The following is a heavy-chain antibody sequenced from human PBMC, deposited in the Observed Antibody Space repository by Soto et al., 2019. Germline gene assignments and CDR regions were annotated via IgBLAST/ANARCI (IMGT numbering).Heavy chain of an antibody. D-gene: IGHD3-22*01. V-gene: IGHV4-39*01. CDR2: IYYSGST. CDR1: GGSISSSSYY. CDR3: ARLGPYYYGSSGYAFDI. Sequence: SETLSLTCTVSGGSISSSSYYWGWIRQPPGKGLEWIGSIYYSGSTYYNPSLKSRVTISVDTSKNQFSLKLSSVTAADTAVYYCARLGPYYYGSSGYAFDIWGQGTMVTVSS. J-gene: IGHJ3*02.